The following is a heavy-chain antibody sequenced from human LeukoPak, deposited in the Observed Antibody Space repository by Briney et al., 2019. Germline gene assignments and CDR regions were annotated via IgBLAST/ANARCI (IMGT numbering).Heavy chain of an antibody. CDR1: GFTFSSDA. Sequence: GGSLRLSCAASGFTFSSDAMHWVRQAPGKGLEYVSAISSNGGSTYYANSVKGRFTISRDNSKNTLYLQMGSLRAEDTAVYYCARLRVSGSYLYYFDYWGQGTLVTVSS. V-gene: IGHV3-64*01. D-gene: IGHD1-26*01. CDR3: ARLRVSGSYLYYFDY. J-gene: IGHJ4*02. CDR2: ISSNGGST.